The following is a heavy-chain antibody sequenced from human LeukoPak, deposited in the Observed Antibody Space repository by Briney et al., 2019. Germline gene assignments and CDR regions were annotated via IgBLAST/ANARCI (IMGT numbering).Heavy chain of an antibody. Sequence: PGGSLRLSCAASGFTFSNYGMHWVRQAPGKGLEWVAAIWYDGSNKYYAESVKGRFSISRDNSKNTLYLQMNSLRAEDTAVYYCGRGSTIVLTDAPDAYDMWGQGTVVTVSS. CDR1: GFTFSNYG. CDR3: GRGSTIVLTDAPDAYDM. CDR2: IWYDGSNK. J-gene: IGHJ3*02. V-gene: IGHV3-33*01. D-gene: IGHD2-2*01.